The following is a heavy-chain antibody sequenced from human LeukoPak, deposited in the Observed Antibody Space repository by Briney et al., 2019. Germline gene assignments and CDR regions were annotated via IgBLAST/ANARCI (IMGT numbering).Heavy chain of an antibody. V-gene: IGHV3-21*06. CDR1: GLTFSTYT. CDR2: ISSGSSYI. CDR3: ASHYDIGY. D-gene: IGHD3-9*01. Sequence: GGSLRLSCAASGLTFSTYTMNWVCQAPGKGLEWVSSISSGSSYIYYADSMKGRFTVSRDNAKNSLYLQMNSLKAEDTAVYFCASHYDIGYWGQGTLVTVSS. J-gene: IGHJ4*02.